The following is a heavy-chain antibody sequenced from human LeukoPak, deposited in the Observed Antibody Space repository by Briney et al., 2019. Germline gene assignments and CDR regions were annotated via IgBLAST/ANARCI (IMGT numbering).Heavy chain of an antibody. CDR1: GYTFTSYG. CDR2: ISAYNGNT. J-gene: IGHJ4*02. D-gene: IGHD4-17*01. Sequence: ASVKVSCKASGYTFTSYGISWVRPAPGPGLECMGWISAYNGNTNYAQKLRGRVTMTTDTSTSTAYMELRSLRSDDTAVYYCARVHDYGDYFDYWGQGTLVTVSS. V-gene: IGHV1-18*01. CDR3: ARVHDYGDYFDY.